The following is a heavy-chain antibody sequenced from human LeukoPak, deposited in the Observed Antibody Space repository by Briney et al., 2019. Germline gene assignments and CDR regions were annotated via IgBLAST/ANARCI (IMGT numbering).Heavy chain of an antibody. D-gene: IGHD3-22*01. J-gene: IGHJ3*02. V-gene: IGHV3-48*01. Sequence: GGSLRLSCTASGFTFSNSNMNWVRQAPGKGLEWLSYISSSSSTIYYADSVKGRFTISRDNAENSLFLQMNSLRAEDTAVYYCARDWAPNYYDSSGFFDAFDIWGQGTMVTVSS. CDR3: ARDWAPNYYDSSGFFDAFDI. CDR1: GFTFSNSN. CDR2: ISSSSSTI.